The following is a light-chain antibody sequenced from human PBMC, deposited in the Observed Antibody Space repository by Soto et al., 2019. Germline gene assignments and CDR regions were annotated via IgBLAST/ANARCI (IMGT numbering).Light chain of an antibody. CDR1: QSVNSN. CDR2: GAS. V-gene: IGKV3-15*01. Sequence: EIVMTQSPATLSVSPGERATLSCRARQSVNSNLAWYQQKPGQAPRLLISGASTRATGIPARFSGSGSETEFTVTIRSLQSGDFSVYYCQQYNNWWTFGQGTKVEMK. CDR3: QQYNNWWT. J-gene: IGKJ1*01.